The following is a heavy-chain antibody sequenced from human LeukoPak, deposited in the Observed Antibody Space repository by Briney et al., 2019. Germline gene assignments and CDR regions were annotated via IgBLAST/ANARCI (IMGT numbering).Heavy chain of an antibody. V-gene: IGHV3-30*18. CDR2: ISYDGSNK. J-gene: IGHJ4*02. Sequence: PGGSLRLSCAASGFTFSSYGMHWVRQAPGKGLEWVAVISYDGSNKYYADSVKGRFTISRDNSKNTLYLQMNSLRAEDTAVYYCAKAPPVGIAAGTHFDYWGQGTLVTVSS. D-gene: IGHD6-13*01. CDR1: GFTFSSYG. CDR3: AKAPPVGIAAGTHFDY.